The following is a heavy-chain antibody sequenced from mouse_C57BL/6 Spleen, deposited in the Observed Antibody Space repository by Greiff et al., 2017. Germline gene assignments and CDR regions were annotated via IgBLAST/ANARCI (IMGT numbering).Heavy chain of an antibody. CDR1: GYAFSSYW. Sequence: QVQLQQSGAELVKPGASVTISCKASGYAFSSYWMNWVKQRPGKGLEWIGQIYPGDGDTNYNGKFKGKATLTAAKSSSTAYMQLSSLTSEDSAVYFCARRSHGSSPWFAYWGQGTLVTVSA. CDR3: ARRSHGSSPWFAY. CDR2: IYPGDGDT. J-gene: IGHJ3*01. V-gene: IGHV1-80*01. D-gene: IGHD1-1*01.